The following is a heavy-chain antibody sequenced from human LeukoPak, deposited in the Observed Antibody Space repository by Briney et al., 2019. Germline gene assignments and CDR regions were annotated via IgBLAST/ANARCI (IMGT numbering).Heavy chain of an antibody. D-gene: IGHD6-13*01. V-gene: IGHV3-9*01. J-gene: IGHJ4*02. CDR2: ILRNSGGI. CDR1: GFTFDDYA. CDR3: VKDGGRDTAAAYY. Sequence: GRSLRLSCAASGFTFDDYAMHWVRQAPGKGLEWVSGILRNSGGIGYADSVKGRFTISRDDAKNSLYLQMNSLRAEDTALYYCVKDGGRDTAAAYYWGQGTLVSVSS.